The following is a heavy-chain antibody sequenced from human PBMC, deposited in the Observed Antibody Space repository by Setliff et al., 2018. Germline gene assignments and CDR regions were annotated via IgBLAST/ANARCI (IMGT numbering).Heavy chain of an antibody. CDR2: INPNSGGT. Sequence: ASVKVSCKASGYTFTGHYMHWVRQAPGQGLEWMGWINPNSGGTNYAQKFQGRVTMTRDTSISTAYMELSRLRSDDTAVYYCARVYYDSSGSGLDIWGQGTMVTVSS. CDR1: GYTFTGHY. V-gene: IGHV1-2*02. CDR3: ARVYYDSSGSGLDI. D-gene: IGHD3-22*01. J-gene: IGHJ3*02.